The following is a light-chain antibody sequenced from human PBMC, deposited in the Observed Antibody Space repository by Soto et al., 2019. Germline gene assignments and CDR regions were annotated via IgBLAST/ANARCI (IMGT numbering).Light chain of an antibody. CDR3: QQHSNWPV. Sequence: EIVLTQSPATLSLSPGERATLSCRASQSVSSYLAWYQQKPGQAPRLLIYDASNRATGIPARFSGSGSGTDFTPTISSVKTEDIAVYYCQQHSNWPVFGGGTKVEIK. CDR2: DAS. J-gene: IGKJ4*01. V-gene: IGKV3-11*01. CDR1: QSVSSY.